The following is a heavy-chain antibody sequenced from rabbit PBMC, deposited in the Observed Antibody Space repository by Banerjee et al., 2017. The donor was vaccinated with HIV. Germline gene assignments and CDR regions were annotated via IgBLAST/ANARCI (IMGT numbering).Heavy chain of an antibody. CDR2: ISTSSGST. Sequence: QSLEESGGDLVKPGASLTLTCTASGLDFSSRYWMCWVRQAPGKGLEWIGCISTSSGSTWFASWAKGRFTISKTSSTTVTLQMTSLTAADTATYFCARATYGYDVWASGTLSYYFNLWGQGTLVTVS. CDR1: GLDFSSRYW. V-gene: IGHV1S40*01. D-gene: IGHD6-1*01. CDR3: ARATYGYDVWASGTLSYYFNL. J-gene: IGHJ4*01.